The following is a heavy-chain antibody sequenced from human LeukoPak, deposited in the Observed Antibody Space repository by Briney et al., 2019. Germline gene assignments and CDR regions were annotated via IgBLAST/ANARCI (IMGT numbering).Heavy chain of an antibody. D-gene: IGHD2-2*01. CDR1: EFTFSIYA. V-gene: IGHV3-64D*09. CDR3: LKGYCSSFSCYGDY. Sequence: PGGSLRLPCSASEFTFSIYAMHWVRQAPGKGLEYVSAISSNGGSTYYADSVKGRFTIPRDNSKNTLYLQMSSQRAEDAAVYYCLKGYCSSFSCYGDYWGQGTLVTVSS. CDR2: ISSNGGST. J-gene: IGHJ4*02.